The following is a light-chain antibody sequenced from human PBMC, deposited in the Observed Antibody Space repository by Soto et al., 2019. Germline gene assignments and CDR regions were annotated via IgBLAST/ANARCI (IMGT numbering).Light chain of an antibody. Sequence: QSVLTQPPSASGTPGQRVTISCSGSSSNIGSNYVYWYQQFPGTAPKLLMYTSNQRPSGVPDRFSGSKSGTSAALAISGLRSEDEANYHCAAWDDSLSRGVFGGGTKLTVL. CDR1: SSNIGSNY. V-gene: IGLV1-47*01. CDR3: AAWDDSLSRGV. J-gene: IGLJ3*02. CDR2: TSN.